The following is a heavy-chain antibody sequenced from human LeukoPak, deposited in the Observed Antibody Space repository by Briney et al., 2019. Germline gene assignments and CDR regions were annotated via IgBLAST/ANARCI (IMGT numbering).Heavy chain of an antibody. Sequence: ASVKVSCKASGGTFSRYAISWVRQAPGQGLEWMGGIIPISGTTNYAQKFQGRVTITADESTSTAYMELSSLRSEDTAMYYCATYCSSANCYIWGYYFDSWGQGTLVTVSS. J-gene: IGHJ4*02. CDR1: GGTFSRYA. V-gene: IGHV1-69*13. D-gene: IGHD2-2*01. CDR2: IIPISGTT. CDR3: ATYCSSANCYIWGYYFDS.